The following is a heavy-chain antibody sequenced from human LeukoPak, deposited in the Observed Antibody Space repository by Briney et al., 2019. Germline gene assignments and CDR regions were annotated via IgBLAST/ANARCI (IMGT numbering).Heavy chain of an antibody. CDR1: GFTFSSYA. Sequence: QPGGSLRLSCAASGFTFSSYAMSWVRQAPGKGLEWVSAISGSGGSTYYADSVKGRFTISRDNPKNTLYLQMNSLRAEDKAVYYCAKGGGSGYDFWSGYYEKYYFDYWGQGTLVTVSS. V-gene: IGHV3-23*01. D-gene: IGHD3-3*01. J-gene: IGHJ4*02. CDR2: ISGSGGST. CDR3: AKGGGSGYDFWSGYYEKYYFDY.